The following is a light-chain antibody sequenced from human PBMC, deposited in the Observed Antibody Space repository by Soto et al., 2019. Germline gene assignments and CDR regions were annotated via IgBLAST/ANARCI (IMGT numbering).Light chain of an antibody. Sequence: SVLAQPPSAPGSPGQSVTISCTGTKNDIGVYDFVSWYQHHPGKAPRLIIYEVVQRPSGVPDRFSGSKSGNTASLTVSWLQAADEADYFCKSYAGSNTYVFGSGTKVTVL. CDR1: KNDIGVYDF. V-gene: IGLV2-8*01. J-gene: IGLJ1*01. CDR3: KSYAGSNTYV. CDR2: EVV.